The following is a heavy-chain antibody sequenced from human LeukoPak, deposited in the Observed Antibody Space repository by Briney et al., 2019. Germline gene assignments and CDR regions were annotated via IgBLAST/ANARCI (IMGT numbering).Heavy chain of an antibody. CDR3: ANSYDSSGYRGGFDY. CDR1: GFTFSSYA. J-gene: IGHJ4*02. Sequence: GGSLRLSCAASGFTFSSYAMSWVRQAPGKGLEWVSTISGSGGGTYYADSVKGRFTISRDNSKNTLYLQMNSLRAEDTAVYYCANSYDSSGYRGGFDYWGQGTLVTVSS. CDR2: ISGSGGGT. D-gene: IGHD3-22*01. V-gene: IGHV3-23*01.